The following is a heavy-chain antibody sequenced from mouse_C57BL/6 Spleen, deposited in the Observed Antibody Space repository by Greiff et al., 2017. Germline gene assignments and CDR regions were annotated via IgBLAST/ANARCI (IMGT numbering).Heavy chain of an antibody. Sequence: EVMLVESGGGLVKPGGSLKLSCAASGFTFSSYAMSWVRQTPEKRLEWVATIGDGGSYTYYPDNVKGRFTISRDNAKNNLYLQMSHLTSEYTAMYCCARVSGLSHGADWGQATLVTVSA. J-gene: IGHJ3*01. CDR1: GFTFSSYA. V-gene: IGHV5-4*03. CDR3: ARVSGLSHGAD. CDR2: IGDGGSYT. D-gene: IGHD6-1*01.